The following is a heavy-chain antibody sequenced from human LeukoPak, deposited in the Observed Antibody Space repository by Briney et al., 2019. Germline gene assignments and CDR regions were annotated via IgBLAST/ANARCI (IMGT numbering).Heavy chain of an antibody. CDR1: GFTVSSNY. V-gene: IGHV3-66*01. Sequence: PGGSLRLSCAASGFTVSSNYMSWVRQAPGKGLEWVSSIYSGGSTYYTDSVKGRFTISRDNSKNTLYLQMNSLRAEDTAVYYCARDLAGYNGFDYWGQGTLVTVSS. CDR2: IYSGGST. CDR3: ARDLAGYNGFDY. D-gene: IGHD5-24*01. J-gene: IGHJ4*02.